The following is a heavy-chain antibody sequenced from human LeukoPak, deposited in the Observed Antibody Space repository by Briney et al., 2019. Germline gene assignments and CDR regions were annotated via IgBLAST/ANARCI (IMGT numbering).Heavy chain of an antibody. CDR3: AKDLLINYYYYGMDV. Sequence: GRSLRLSCAASGFTFSSYGMHWVRQAPGKGLEWVAVIWYDGSNKYYADSVKGRFTISRDNSKNTLYLQMNSLRAEDTAVYYCAKDLLINYYYYGMDVWGQGTTVTVSS. D-gene: IGHD2-15*01. CDR2: IWYDGSNK. V-gene: IGHV3-33*06. CDR1: GFTFSSYG. J-gene: IGHJ6*02.